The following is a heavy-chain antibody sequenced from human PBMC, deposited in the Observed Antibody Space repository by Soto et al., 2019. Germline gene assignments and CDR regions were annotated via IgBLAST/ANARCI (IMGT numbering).Heavy chain of an antibody. CDR3: AREAHNWNYGGFYYYYYMDV. V-gene: IGHV3-53*04. J-gene: IGHJ6*03. CDR1: GFTVSSNY. Sequence: GGSLRLSCAASGFTVSSNYMSWVRQAPGKGLEWVSVIYSGGSTYYADSVKGRFTISRHNSKNTLYLQMNSLRAEDTAVYYCAREAHNWNYGGFYYYYYMDVWGKGTTVTVSS. CDR2: IYSGGST. D-gene: IGHD1-7*01.